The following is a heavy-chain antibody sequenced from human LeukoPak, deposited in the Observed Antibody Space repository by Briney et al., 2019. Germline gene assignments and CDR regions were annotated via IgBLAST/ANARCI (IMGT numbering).Heavy chain of an antibody. V-gene: IGHV4-4*02. CDR2: IYPSGGT. CDR1: SGSISTKNW. Sequence: SETLSLTCAVSSGSISTKNWWSWVRQPPGKGLEWIGEIYPSGGTNYNPSLKSRITISVDTSKNQFSLKLSSVTAADTAVYYCARDTTWGDYYYYGMDVWGQGTTVTVSS. J-gene: IGHJ6*02. D-gene: IGHD1-1*01. CDR3: ARDTTWGDYYYYGMDV.